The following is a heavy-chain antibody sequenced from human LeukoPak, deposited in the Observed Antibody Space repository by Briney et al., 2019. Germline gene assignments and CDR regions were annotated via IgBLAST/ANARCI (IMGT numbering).Heavy chain of an antibody. CDR3: ARLEYSSNWATYYYGMDV. D-gene: IGHD6-13*01. J-gene: IGHJ6*02. Sequence: SETLSLTCTVSGGSISSYYWSWIRQPPGKGLEWIGYIYYSGSTNYNPSLKSRVTISVDTSKNQFSLKLSSVTAADTAVYYCARLEYSSNWATYYYGMDVWGQGTTVTVSS. CDR1: GGSISSYY. CDR2: IYYSGST. V-gene: IGHV4-59*01.